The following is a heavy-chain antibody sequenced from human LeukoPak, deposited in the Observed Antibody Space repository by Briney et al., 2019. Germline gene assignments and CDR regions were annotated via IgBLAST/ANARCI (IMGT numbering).Heavy chain of an antibody. V-gene: IGHV3-7*01. CDR2: IKQDGSEK. CDR3: ASTRLGLTNWFDP. CDR1: GFTFSRYW. D-gene: IGHD3-9*01. Sequence: GGALRLSCAASGFTFSRYWIGWVRQAPGKGLEWGANIKQDGSEKYYVDSVKGRFTISRDNAKNSLYLQMNSLRAEDTAVYYCASTRLGLTNWFDPWGQGTLVTASS. J-gene: IGHJ5*02.